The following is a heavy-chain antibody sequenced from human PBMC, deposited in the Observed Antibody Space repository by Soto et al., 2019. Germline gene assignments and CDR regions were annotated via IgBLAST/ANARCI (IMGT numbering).Heavy chain of an antibody. D-gene: IGHD5-12*01. Sequence: QVQLVESGGGVVQPGRSLRLSCAASGFTFSSYGMHWVRQAPGKGLEWVAVIWYDGSNKYYADSVKGRFTISRDNSKNTLYLQMNSLRAEDTAVYYCARGNSDGYPGCDSWGQGTLVTVSS. J-gene: IGHJ4*02. CDR2: IWYDGSNK. CDR1: GFTFSSYG. V-gene: IGHV3-33*01. CDR3: ARGNSDGYPGCDS.